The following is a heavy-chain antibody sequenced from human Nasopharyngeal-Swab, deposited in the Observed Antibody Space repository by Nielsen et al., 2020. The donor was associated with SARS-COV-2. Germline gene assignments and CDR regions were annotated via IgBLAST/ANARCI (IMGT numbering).Heavy chain of an antibody. Sequence: PGKGLEWIGEINHSGSTNYNPSLKSRVTISVDTSKNQFSLKLSSVTAADTAVYYCARVGGDCYYYYYMDVWGKGTTVTVSS. CDR3: ARVGGDCYYYYYMDV. D-gene: IGHD1-26*01. J-gene: IGHJ6*03. CDR2: INHSGST. V-gene: IGHV4-34*01.